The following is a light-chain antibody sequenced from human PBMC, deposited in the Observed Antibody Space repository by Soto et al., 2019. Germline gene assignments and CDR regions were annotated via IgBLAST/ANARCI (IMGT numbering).Light chain of an antibody. CDR1: QDISSW. Sequence: DIQMTQSRSSVSASVGDSVTITCRASQDISSWLAWYQQKPGKAPNLLIYAASSLQSGVPSRFSGSGSGTDFTLTINSLQPEDIAPYYCQQTNSFPRTFGQGTKVDIK. CDR3: QQTNSFPRT. J-gene: IGKJ1*01. V-gene: IGKV1-12*01. CDR2: AAS.